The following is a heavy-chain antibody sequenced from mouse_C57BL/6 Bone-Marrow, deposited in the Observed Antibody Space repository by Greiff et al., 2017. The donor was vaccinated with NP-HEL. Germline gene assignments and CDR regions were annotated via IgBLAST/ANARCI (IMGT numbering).Heavy chain of an antibody. CDR1: GFTFSSYA. CDR2: ISSGGDYI. V-gene: IGHV5-9-1*02. D-gene: IGHD1-1*01. J-gene: IGHJ1*03. CDR3: TRDQGYLCITTVGYFDV. Sequence: EVKLVESGEGLVKPGGSLKLSCAASGFTFSSYAMSWVRQTPEKRLEWVAYISSGGDYIYYADTVKGRFTISRDNARNTLYLQMSSLKSEDTAMYYCTRDQGYLCITTVGYFDVWGTGTTVTVSS.